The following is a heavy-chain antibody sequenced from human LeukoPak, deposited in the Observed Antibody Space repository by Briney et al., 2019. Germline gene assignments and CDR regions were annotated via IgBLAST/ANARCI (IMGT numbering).Heavy chain of an antibody. V-gene: IGHV3-33*08. CDR2: IWYDGSNK. D-gene: IGHD1-7*01. J-gene: IGHJ4*02. CDR3: ARGANNWNYRSYFDY. CDR1: GFTFTNYA. Sequence: GGSLRLSCAASGFTFTNYAMHWIRQTPGKGLEWVAVIWYDGSNKYYADSVKGRFTISRDNSKNTLYLQMNSLRAEDTAVYYCARGANNWNYRSYFDYWGQGTLVTVSS.